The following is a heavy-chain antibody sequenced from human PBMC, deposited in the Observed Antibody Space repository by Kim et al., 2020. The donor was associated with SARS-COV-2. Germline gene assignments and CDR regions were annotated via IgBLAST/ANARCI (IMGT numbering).Heavy chain of an antibody. Sequence: GSTNYTPSLKSRVTISVATSKNQCSLKLSSVTAADTAVYYCARGEGGDYWGQGTLVTVSS. D-gene: IGHD3-16*01. CDR2: GST. CDR3: ARGEGGDY. V-gene: IGHV4-59*09. J-gene: IGHJ4*02.